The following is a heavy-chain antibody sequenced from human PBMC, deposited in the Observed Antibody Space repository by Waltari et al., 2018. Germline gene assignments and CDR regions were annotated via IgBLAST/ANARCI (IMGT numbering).Heavy chain of an antibody. V-gene: IGHV1-2*02. CDR3: ARSTAMAYRDYKRAILDFDY. J-gene: IGHJ4*02. CDR2: INPNSGGT. Sequence: QVQLVQSGAEVKKPGASVKVSCKASGYTFTGYYMHWVRQAPGQGLEWMGWINPNSGGTNYAQKFQGRVTMTRDTSISTAYMELSRLRSDDTAVYYCARSTAMAYRDYKRAILDFDYWGQGTLVTVSS. CDR1: GYTFTGYY. D-gene: IGHD5-18*01.